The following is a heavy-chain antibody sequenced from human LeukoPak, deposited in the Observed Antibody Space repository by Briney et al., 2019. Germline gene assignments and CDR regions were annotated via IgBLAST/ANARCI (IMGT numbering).Heavy chain of an antibody. CDR2: INHSGST. D-gene: IGHD3-10*01. V-gene: IGHV4-34*01. Sequence: SETLSLTCAVYGGSFSGYYWSWIRQPPGKGLEWIGEINHSGSTNYNLSLKSRVTISVDTSKNQFSLKLSSVTAADTAVYYCARSLLWFGRPHDYWGQGTLVTVSS. CDR1: GGSFSGYY. J-gene: IGHJ4*02. CDR3: ARSLLWFGRPHDY.